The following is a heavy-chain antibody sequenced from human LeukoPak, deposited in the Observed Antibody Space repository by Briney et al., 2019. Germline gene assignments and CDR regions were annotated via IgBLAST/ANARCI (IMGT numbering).Heavy chain of an antibody. V-gene: IGHV1-69*05. Sequence: SVKVSCKASGGAFSNYAINWVRQAPGQGLEWMGGIIPIFGIPNYAQKFQGRVTITTDESTSTAYMELSSLRSEDTAVYYCARAEERRDILVVPAAYYYYYMDVWGTGPTVTVSS. CDR1: GGAFSNYA. J-gene: IGHJ6*03. CDR2: IIPIFGIP. D-gene: IGHD2-2*01. CDR3: ARAEERRDILVVPAAYYYYYMDV.